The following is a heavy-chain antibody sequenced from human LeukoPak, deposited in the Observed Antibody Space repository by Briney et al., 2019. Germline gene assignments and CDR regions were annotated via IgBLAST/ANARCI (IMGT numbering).Heavy chain of an antibody. CDR2: MNPNSGNK. D-gene: IGHD6-19*01. CDR1: GYSFTNFD. V-gene: IGHV1-8*01. J-gene: IGHJ6*03. CDR3: ARGPQWRGDYYYMDV. Sequence: ASVKVSCKASGYSFTNFDINWVRQATGQGLEWMGWMNPNSGNKGYAQKFQGRVTMTMNTSITTAYMELSSLRSEDTAVYYCARGPQWRGDYYYMDVWSRGTTVTVSS.